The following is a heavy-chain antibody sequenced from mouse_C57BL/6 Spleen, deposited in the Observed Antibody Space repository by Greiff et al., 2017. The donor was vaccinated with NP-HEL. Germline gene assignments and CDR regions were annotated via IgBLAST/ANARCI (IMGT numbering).Heavy chain of an antibody. CDR1: GYAFSSYW. CDR2: IYPGDGDT. V-gene: IGHV1-80*01. D-gene: IGHD1-1*01. CDR3: ARRMVTTVVAPYFDY. J-gene: IGHJ2*01. Sequence: QVHVKQSGAELVKPGASVKISCKASGYAFSSYWMNWVKQRPGQGLEWIGQIYPGDGDTNYNGKFKGKATLTADKSSSTAYMQLSSLTSEDSAVYFCARRMVTTVVAPYFDYWGQGTTLTVSS.